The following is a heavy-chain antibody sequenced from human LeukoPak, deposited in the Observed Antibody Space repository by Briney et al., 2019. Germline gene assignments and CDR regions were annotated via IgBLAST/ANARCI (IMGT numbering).Heavy chain of an antibody. CDR3: AKILYSSNIDY. V-gene: IGHV4-39*07. J-gene: IGHJ4*02. D-gene: IGHD6-19*01. CDR2: IFYTGRS. CDR1: GGSISSVSYY. Sequence: SETLSLTCTVSGGSISSVSYYRGWIRQPPGKGLECIGSIFYTGRSYYNPSLKRRVTISVDTSKNQFSLKLSSVTAADTAVYYCAKILYSSNIDYWGQGTLVTVSS.